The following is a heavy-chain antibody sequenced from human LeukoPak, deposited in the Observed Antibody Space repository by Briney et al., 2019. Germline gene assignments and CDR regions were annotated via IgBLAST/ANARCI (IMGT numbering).Heavy chain of an antibody. CDR2: IFYSGST. J-gene: IGHJ6*02. CDR3: ARVPYYYYYGMDV. V-gene: IGHV4-59*01. Sequence: SETLSLTCTVSGGSINSYYWSWIRQPPGKGLEWIGYIFYSGSTNYNPSLKSRVTISVDTSKNQFSLKVSSVTAADTAVYYCARVPYYYYYGMDVWGQGITVTVSS. CDR1: GGSINSYY.